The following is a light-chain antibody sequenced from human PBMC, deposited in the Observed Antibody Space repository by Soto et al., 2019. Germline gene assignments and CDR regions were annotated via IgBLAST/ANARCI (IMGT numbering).Light chain of an antibody. CDR2: DVS. J-gene: IGLJ1*01. V-gene: IGLV2-14*01. CDR1: IDVGGYNY. Sequence: QSELTHPAHVSGSPGQSITISRNGIDVGGYNYVSWYHQHPGKAPKLLIYDVSTRPSGASNRFSGPKSGNTASLTISGLQVEDEADYYCSSYTNRNTLVFGTGTKVTVL. CDR3: SSYTNRNTLV.